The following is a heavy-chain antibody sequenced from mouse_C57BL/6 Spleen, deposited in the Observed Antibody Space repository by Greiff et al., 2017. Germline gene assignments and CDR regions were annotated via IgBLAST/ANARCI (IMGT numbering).Heavy chain of an antibody. CDR1: GYSFTGYY. D-gene: IGHD1-1*01. CDR3: AREGSTPFDY. Sequence: VQLQQSGPELVKPGASVKISCKASGYSFTGYYMNWVKQSPEKSLEWIGEINPSTGGTNYNQKFKAKDTLTVDKSSSTAYMQLKSLTSEDSAVYYCAREGSTPFDYWGQGTTLTVSS. J-gene: IGHJ2*01. CDR2: INPSTGGT. V-gene: IGHV1-42*01.